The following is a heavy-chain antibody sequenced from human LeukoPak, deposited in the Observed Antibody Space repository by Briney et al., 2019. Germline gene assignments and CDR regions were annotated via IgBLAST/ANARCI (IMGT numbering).Heavy chain of an antibody. Sequence: ETLSLTCAVSGYSISSGYYWVRQAPGKGLVWVSRINSDGSSTSYADSVKGRFTISRDNAKNTLYLQMNSLRAEDTAVYYCARVLVWFGEFDPWGQGTLVTVSS. CDR2: INSDGSST. CDR3: ARVLVWFGEFDP. D-gene: IGHD3-10*01. CDR1: GYSISSG. V-gene: IGHV3-74*01. J-gene: IGHJ5*02.